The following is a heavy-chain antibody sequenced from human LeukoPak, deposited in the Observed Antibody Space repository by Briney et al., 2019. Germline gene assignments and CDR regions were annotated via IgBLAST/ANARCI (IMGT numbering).Heavy chain of an antibody. V-gene: IGHV3-48*01. CDR3: ARVWAPGAFDI. CDR1: GFTFSSYS. CDR2: ISSSSSTI. J-gene: IGHJ3*02. D-gene: IGHD3-16*01. Sequence: GGSLRLSCAASGFTFSSYSMNWVRQAPGKGLEWVSYISSSSSTIYYADSVKGRFTISRDNAKNSLYLQMNSLRAEDTAVYYCARVWAPGAFDIWGQGTMVTVSS.